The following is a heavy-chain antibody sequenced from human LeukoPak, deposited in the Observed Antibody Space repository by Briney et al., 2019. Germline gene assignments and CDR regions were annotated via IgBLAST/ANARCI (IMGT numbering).Heavy chain of an antibody. Sequence: KPSETLSLTRAVYGGSFSGYYWSWIRQPPGKGLEWIGEINHSGSTNYNPSLKSRVTISVDTSKNQFSLKLSSVTAADTAVYYCANLGYCSSTSCYRDYWGQGTLVTVSS. J-gene: IGHJ4*02. CDR2: INHSGST. V-gene: IGHV4-34*01. CDR3: ANLGYCSSTSCYRDY. CDR1: GGSFSGYY. D-gene: IGHD2-2*01.